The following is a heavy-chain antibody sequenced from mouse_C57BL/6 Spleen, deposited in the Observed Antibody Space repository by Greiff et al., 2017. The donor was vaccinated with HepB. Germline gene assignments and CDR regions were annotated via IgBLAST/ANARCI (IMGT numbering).Heavy chain of an antibody. Sequence: VNVVESGPGLVAPSQSLSITCTVSGFSFTSYAISWVRQPPGKGLEWLGVIWTGGGTNYNSALKSRLSISKDNSKSQVFLKMNSLQTDDTARYYCARKKGGVTTDWYFDVWGTGTTVTVSS. J-gene: IGHJ1*03. CDR1: GFSFTSYA. V-gene: IGHV2-9-1*01. CDR3: ARKKGGVTTDWYFDV. D-gene: IGHD2-2*01. CDR2: IWTGGGT.